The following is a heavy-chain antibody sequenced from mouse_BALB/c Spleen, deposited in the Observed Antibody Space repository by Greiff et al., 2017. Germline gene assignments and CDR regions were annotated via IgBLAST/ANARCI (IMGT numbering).Heavy chain of an antibody. CDR3: ASSYYRYDDGAWFAY. J-gene: IGHJ3*01. CDR2: IDTSDSYT. D-gene: IGHD2-14*01. Sequence: VQLQQPGAELVMPGASVKMSCKASGYTFTDYWMHWVKQRPGQGLEWIGAIDTSDSYTSYNQKFKGKATLTVDESSSTAYMQLSSLTSEDSAVYYCASSYYRYDDGAWFAYWGQGTLVTVSA. CDR1: GYTFTDYW. V-gene: IGHV1-69*01.